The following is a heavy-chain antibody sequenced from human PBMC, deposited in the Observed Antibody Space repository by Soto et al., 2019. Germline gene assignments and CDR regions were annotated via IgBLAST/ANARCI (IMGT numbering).Heavy chain of an antibody. V-gene: IGHV1-18*01. CDR2: ISAHNGNT. CDR1: GYTFTSYG. CDR3: ARGRYGDY. Sequence: QVHLVQSGAEVKKPGASVKGSCKCSGYTFTSYGSTWVRQAPGQGLEWMGWISAHNGNTDYAQKVQGRVTVTRDTSTSTAYMELRSLRSDDTAVYYCARGRYGDYWGQGALVTVSS. D-gene: IGHD1-1*01. J-gene: IGHJ4*02.